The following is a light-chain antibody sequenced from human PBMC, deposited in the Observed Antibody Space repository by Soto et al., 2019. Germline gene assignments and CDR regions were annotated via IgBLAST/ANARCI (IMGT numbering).Light chain of an antibody. CDR1: SSDVGSYNL. J-gene: IGLJ1*01. CDR2: EVS. CDR3: CSYAGSSTLDV. V-gene: IGLV2-23*02. Sequence: QSVLTQPASVSGSPGQSITISCTGTSSDVGSYNLVSWYQEHPGKAPKLMIYEVSKRPSGVSNRFSGSKSGNTASLTISGLQAEDEADHYCCSYAGSSTLDVFGTGTKVTVL.